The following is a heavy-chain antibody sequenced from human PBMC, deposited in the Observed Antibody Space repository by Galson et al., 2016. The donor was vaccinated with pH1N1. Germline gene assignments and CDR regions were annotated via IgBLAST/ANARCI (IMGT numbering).Heavy chain of an antibody. V-gene: IGHV3-73*01. CDR1: GFTFSGSA. D-gene: IGHD2-2*01. CDR3: TRPGGYCSSTSCLRDY. Sequence: CAASGFTFSGSAMHWVRQASGTGLEWVGRISSKGNNYTTVYAASVKGRFTISRDDSKNTAYLQMNSLKTEDTAVYYCTRPGGYCSSTSCLRDYWGQGTLVTVSS. CDR2: ISSKGNNYTT. J-gene: IGHJ4*02.